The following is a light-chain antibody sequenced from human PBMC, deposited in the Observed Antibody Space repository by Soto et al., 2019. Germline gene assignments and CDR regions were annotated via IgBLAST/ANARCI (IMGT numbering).Light chain of an antibody. CDR3: SSFAGGNNYV. V-gene: IGLV2-8*01. J-gene: IGLJ1*01. CDR2: EVT. Sequence: QSALTQPPSASGSPGQSVTISGTGTSSDVGDYNYVSWYQQHPGKAPKLMIYEVTKRLSGVPDRFSGSKSGNTASLPVSGLQAEDEADYYCSSFAGGNNYVFGTGTKLTVL. CDR1: SSDVGDYNY.